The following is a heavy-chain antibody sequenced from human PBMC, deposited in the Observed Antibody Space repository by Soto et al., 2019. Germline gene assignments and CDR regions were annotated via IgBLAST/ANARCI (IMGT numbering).Heavy chain of an antibody. CDR1: GGSFSGYY. Sequence: PSETLSLTCAVYGGSFSGYYWSWIRQPPGKGLEWIGEINHSGSTNYNPSLKSRVTISVDTSKNQFSLKLSSVTAADTAVYYCARGRATSDGDYQPFDPWGQGTLVTVSS. J-gene: IGHJ5*02. CDR2: INHSGST. V-gene: IGHV4-34*01. CDR3: ARGRATSDGDYQPFDP. D-gene: IGHD4-17*01.